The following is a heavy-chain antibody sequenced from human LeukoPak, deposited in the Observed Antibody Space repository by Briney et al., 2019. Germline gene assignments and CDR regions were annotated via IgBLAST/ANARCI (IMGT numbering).Heavy chain of an antibody. Sequence: ASVKVSCKASGYTFTSYGISWVRQAPGQGLEWMGWISAYNGNTNYAQKLQGRVTMTTDTSTSTAYMELRSLTSDDTAVYYCARDPRARIAVAGPGGYWGQGTLVTVSS. CDR1: GYTFTSYG. J-gene: IGHJ4*02. V-gene: IGHV1-18*01. CDR2: ISAYNGNT. CDR3: ARDPRARIAVAGPGGY. D-gene: IGHD6-19*01.